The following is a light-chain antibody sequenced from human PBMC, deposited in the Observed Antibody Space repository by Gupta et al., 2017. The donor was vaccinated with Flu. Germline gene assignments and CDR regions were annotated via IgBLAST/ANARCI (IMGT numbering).Light chain of an antibody. Sequence: DIVMTQSPLSLPVTPGEPASISCRSSQSLVYSNGYNYLDWYLQKPGQPPQLLLYLVSNRASGVPDRFSGSGSGTDFTLKISRVEAEDVGVYYCLQALETPYSFGQGTKLEIK. CDR3: LQALETPYS. CDR1: QSLVYSNGYNY. V-gene: IGKV2-28*01. J-gene: IGKJ2*03. CDR2: LVS.